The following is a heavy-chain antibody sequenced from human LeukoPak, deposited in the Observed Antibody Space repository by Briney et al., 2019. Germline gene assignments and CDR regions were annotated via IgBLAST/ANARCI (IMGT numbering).Heavy chain of an antibody. J-gene: IGHJ4*02. V-gene: IGHV2-5*01. CDR3: AHRVSSGFDY. Sequence: ESGPTLVKPTQTLTLTCTFSGFSLTTGGVAVGWIRQPPGKALEWLALIYGNDDKRYSPSLKSRLTISKDTSKNQVVLTMTNMDPVDTATHYCAHRVSSGFDYWGQGTLVTVSS. D-gene: IGHD6-25*01. CDR2: IYGNDDK. CDR1: GFSLTTGGVA.